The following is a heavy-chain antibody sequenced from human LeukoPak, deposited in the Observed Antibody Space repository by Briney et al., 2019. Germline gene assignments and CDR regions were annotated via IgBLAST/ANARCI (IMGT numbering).Heavy chain of an antibody. Sequence: GESLKISCKGSGYSFTTYWIGWVRQLPGKGLEWMGIIYPGDSDTRYSPSFQGQVTISADKSISTAYLQWSSLKASDTAMYYCARHTRYSSSWYFFSYFDYWGQGTLVTVSS. V-gene: IGHV5-51*01. J-gene: IGHJ4*02. CDR3: ARHTRYSSSWYFFSYFDY. CDR1: GYSFTTYW. D-gene: IGHD6-13*01. CDR2: IYPGDSDT.